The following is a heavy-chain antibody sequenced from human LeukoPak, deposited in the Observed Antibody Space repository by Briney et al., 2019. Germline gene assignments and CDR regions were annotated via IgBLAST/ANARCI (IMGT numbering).Heavy chain of an antibody. D-gene: IGHD2/OR15-2a*01. J-gene: IGHJ6*03. V-gene: IGHV3-23*01. CDR2: LSGSGTAT. CDR1: QFTFSRFA. Sequence: GGSLRVSCEAPQFTFSRFAMSWIRQAPGTGLEWVSTLSGSGTATYYADSVKGRFTTSRDTSKDTLYLQMDNLRADDTAVYYCAKHLGSHSFLFYYMDVWGTGTSVIVS. CDR3: AKHLGSHSFLFYYMDV.